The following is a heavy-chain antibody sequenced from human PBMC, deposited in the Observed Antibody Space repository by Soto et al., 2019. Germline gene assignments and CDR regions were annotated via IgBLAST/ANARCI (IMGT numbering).Heavy chain of an antibody. CDR2: INHSGST. V-gene: IGHV4-34*01. CDR1: DGSISNDGYY. CDR3: ARGITTVVIDY. Sequence: SETQSLTCAVSDGSISNDGYYWSWIRQPPGKGLEWIGEINHSGSTNYNPSLKSRVTISVDTSKNQFSLKLSSVTAADTAVYYCARGITTVVIDYWGQGTLVTVSS. D-gene: IGHD4-17*01. J-gene: IGHJ4*02.